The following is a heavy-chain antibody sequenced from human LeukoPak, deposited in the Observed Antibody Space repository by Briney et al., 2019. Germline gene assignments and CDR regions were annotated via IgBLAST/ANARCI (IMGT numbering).Heavy chain of an antibody. D-gene: IGHD3-22*01. V-gene: IGHV4-59*01. Sequence: SETLSLTCPVSGGSISIYCWSWIRQPPGKGLEWIGYIYYSGNTNYNPSLKSRVTISVDTSKNQFSLTLSSVTAADTAVYYCARDYYDSSGYHKPNAFDIWGQGTMVTVSS. J-gene: IGHJ3*02. CDR1: GGSISIYC. CDR3: ARDYYDSSGYHKPNAFDI. CDR2: IYYSGNT.